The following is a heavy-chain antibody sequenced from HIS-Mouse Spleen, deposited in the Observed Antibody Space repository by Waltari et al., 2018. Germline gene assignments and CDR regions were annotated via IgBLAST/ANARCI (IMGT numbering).Heavy chain of an antibody. V-gene: IGHV4-59*01. CDR1: GGSISSYY. CDR2: IYYSGST. J-gene: IGHJ4*02. D-gene: IGHD3-22*01. Sequence: QVQLQESGPGLVKPSETLSLTCTVSGGSISSYYWSWIRQPPGKGLEWIGYIYYSGSTTTNPSRKSRVTISVETSKNQCSLKLSSVTAADTAVYYCARGQYYYDSSGYYYFDYWGQGTLVTVSS. CDR3: ARGQYYYDSSGYYYFDY.